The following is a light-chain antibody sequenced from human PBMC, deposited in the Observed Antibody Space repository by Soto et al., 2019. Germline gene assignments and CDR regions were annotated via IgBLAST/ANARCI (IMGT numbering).Light chain of an antibody. J-gene: IGKJ3*01. CDR1: QSVSSY. CDR3: QQRNNWPPLFT. CDR2: DAS. Sequence: EIVLTQSPATLSLSPGERATLSCRASQSVSSYLAWYQQKPGQAPRLLIYDASNRATGIPTRFSGSGSGTDFALTISSRGREDFAVYYCQQRNNWPPLFTFGHGTKVDIK. V-gene: IGKV3-11*01.